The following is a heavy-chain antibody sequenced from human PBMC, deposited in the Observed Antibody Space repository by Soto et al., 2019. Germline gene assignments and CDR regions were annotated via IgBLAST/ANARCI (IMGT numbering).Heavy chain of an antibody. CDR2: INPISGPA. CDR3: ARKRAIAVAGSFDT. V-gene: IGHV1-69*06. Sequence: ASVKVSCKXSGGIFNMYSFSWVRQAPGQGLEWMGGINPISGPANYAQKFQARVTITADRSANTVYLQLTSLKSEDTAVYYCARKRAIAVAGSFDTWGQGTRVTVSS. D-gene: IGHD6-19*01. J-gene: IGHJ5*02. CDR1: GGIFNMYS.